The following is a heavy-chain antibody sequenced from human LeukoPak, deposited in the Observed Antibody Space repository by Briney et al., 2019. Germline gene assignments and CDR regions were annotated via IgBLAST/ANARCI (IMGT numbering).Heavy chain of an antibody. D-gene: IGHD4-17*01. CDR2: IYYSGST. CDR1: GGSISSYY. V-gene: IGHV4-59*01. CDR3: ASLPDGEKAFDI. Sequence: PSETLSLTCTVSGGSISSYYWSWIRQPPGKGLEWIGYIYYSGSTNYNPSLKSRVTISVDTSKNQFSLKLSSVTAADTAVYYCASLPDGEKAFDIWGQGTMVTVSS. J-gene: IGHJ3*02.